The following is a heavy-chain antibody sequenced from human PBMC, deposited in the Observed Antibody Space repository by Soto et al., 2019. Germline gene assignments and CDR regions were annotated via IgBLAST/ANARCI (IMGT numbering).Heavy chain of an antibody. CDR2: IDPSDSYT. CDR1: GYSFTSYL. J-gene: IGHJ6*02. CDR3: ARQLPPWDSSRRTYSGMDV. Sequence: PGESLKISFKGSGYSFTSYLISWVRQMPGKGLEWMGRIDPSDSYTNYSPSFQGHVTISADKSISTAYLQWSSLKASDTAMYYCARQLPPWDSSRRTYSGMDVAGQGTKV. D-gene: IGHD6-13*01. V-gene: IGHV5-10-1*01.